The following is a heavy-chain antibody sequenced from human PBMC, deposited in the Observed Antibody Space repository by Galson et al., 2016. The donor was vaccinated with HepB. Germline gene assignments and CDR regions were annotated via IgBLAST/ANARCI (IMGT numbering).Heavy chain of an antibody. CDR2: WNSGSI. Sequence: WNSGSIGYADSVKGRFTISRDNAKNSLYLQMNSLRAGDTALYYCAKDSGAYYYDSSGYRRNAFDIWGQGTMVTVSS. CDR3: AKDSGAYYYDSSGYRRNAFDI. V-gene: IGHV3-9*01. J-gene: IGHJ3*02. D-gene: IGHD3-22*01.